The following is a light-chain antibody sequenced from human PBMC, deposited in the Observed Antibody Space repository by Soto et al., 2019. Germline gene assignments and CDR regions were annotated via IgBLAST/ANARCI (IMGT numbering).Light chain of an antibody. V-gene: IGLV1-44*01. CDR2: GNT. CDR1: NSNIGSNI. J-gene: IGLJ3*02. Sequence: QSVLTQAPSASGTLGQRVTISCSGSNSNIGSNIVNWYQQVAQTAPKLLIYGNTQRPSGVPDRFSGSKSGTSASLAISGLQSEDEADYYCATWDDSLNGWVFGGGTKLTVL. CDR3: ATWDDSLNGWV.